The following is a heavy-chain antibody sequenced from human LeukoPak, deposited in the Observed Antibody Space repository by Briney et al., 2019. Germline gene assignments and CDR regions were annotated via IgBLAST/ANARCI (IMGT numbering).Heavy chain of an antibody. CDR3: ARSLLWFGEVLDDAFDI. CDR1: GFTFSSYR. J-gene: IGHJ3*02. CDR2: TSYDGSNK. D-gene: IGHD3-10*01. V-gene: IGHV3-30*03. Sequence: GGSLRLSCAASGFTFSSYRMHWVRQAPGKGLEWVAVTSYDGSNKYYADSVKGRFTISRDNSKNTLYLQMNSLRAEDTAVYYCARSLLWFGEVLDDAFDIWGQGTMVTVFS.